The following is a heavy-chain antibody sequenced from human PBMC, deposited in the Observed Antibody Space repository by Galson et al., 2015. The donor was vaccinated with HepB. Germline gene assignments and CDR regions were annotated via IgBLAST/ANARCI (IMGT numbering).Heavy chain of an antibody. Sequence: SLRLSCAASGFTFSSYSMNWVRQAPGKGLEWVSSIGSSSSYIYYADSVKGRFTISRDNAKNSLYLQMNSLRAEDTAVYYCARSLQDNWFDPWGQGTLVTVSS. V-gene: IGHV3-21*01. J-gene: IGHJ5*02. CDR3: ARSLQDNWFDP. CDR2: IGSSSSYI. CDR1: GFTFSSYS.